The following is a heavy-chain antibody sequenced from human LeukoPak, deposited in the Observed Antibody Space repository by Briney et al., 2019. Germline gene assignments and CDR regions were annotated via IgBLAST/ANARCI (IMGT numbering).Heavy chain of an antibody. J-gene: IGHJ6*04. CDR1: EFTFSSYA. V-gene: IGHV3-30*04. D-gene: IGHD3-10*02. Sequence: GGFLRLSCAASEFTFSSYAMYWVRQAPDQGLEWVALISYDGTNKYYADSVKGRFTISRDNAKNSLYLQMNSLRAEDTAVYYCAELGITMIGGVWGKGTTVTISS. CDR3: AELGITMIGGV. CDR2: ISYDGTNK.